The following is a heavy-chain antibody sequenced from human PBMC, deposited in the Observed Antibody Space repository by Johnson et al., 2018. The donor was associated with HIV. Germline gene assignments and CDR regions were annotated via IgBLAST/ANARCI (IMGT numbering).Heavy chain of an antibody. J-gene: IGHJ3*02. Sequence: QVQLVESGGGVVQPGRSLRLSCAASGFTFSSYGMHWVRQAPGKGLEWVAVIYSGGSTYYADSVKGRFTISRDNSKNTLYLQMNSLRAEDTAVYYCARDRGGPVRDDAFDIWGQGTMVTVSS. CDR3: ARDRGGPVRDDAFDI. V-gene: IGHV3-NL1*01. D-gene: IGHD3-10*01. CDR1: GFTFSSYG. CDR2: IYSGGST.